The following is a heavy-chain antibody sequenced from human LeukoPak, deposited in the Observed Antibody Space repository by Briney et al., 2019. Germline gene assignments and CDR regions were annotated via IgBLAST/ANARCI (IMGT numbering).Heavy chain of an antibody. CDR3: ARYCSGGSCYFYGC. J-gene: IGHJ4*02. CDR1: GGSISSSSYY. D-gene: IGHD2-15*01. CDR2: IYYSGST. V-gene: IGHV4-39*01. Sequence: SETLSLPCTVSGGSISSSSYYWGWIRQPPGKGLEWIGSIYYSGSTYYNPSLKSRVTISVDTSKNQFSLKLSSVTAADTAVYYCARYCSGGSCYFYGCWGQGTLVTVSS.